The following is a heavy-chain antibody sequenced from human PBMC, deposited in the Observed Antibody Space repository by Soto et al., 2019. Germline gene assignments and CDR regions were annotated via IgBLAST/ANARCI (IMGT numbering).Heavy chain of an antibody. D-gene: IGHD3-16*01. CDR3: AKDSRGERGEVDY. CDR1: GFTFSRYA. J-gene: IGHJ4*02. CDR2: MSGSGGST. Sequence: EVQLLESGGGLVQPGGSLRLSCAASGFTFSRYAMSWVRQAPGKGLEWVSDMSGSGGSTYYADSVKGRFTISRDNAKNTLYLQTNSLRAEDTAVYYCAKDSRGERGEVDYWGQGTLVTVSS. V-gene: IGHV3-23*01.